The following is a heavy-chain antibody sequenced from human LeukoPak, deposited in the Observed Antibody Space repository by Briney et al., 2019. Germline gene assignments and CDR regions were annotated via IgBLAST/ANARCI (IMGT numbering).Heavy chain of an antibody. J-gene: IGHJ4*02. CDR1: GDSINNNNW. Sequence: SETLSLTCAVSGDSINNNNWWSWVRQSPGKGLEWIGEIYHSGGTNYNPSLKSRVTISVDKSKNQFSLKLSSVIAADTAVYYCAMGLAWKLDYWGQGTLVTVSS. CDR3: AMGLAWKLDY. CDR2: IYHSGGT. D-gene: IGHD4-23*01. V-gene: IGHV4-4*02.